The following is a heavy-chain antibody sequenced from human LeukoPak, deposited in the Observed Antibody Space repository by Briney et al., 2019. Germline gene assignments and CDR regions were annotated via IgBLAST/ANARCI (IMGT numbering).Heavy chain of an antibody. CDR1: GGTFSSYA. CDR3: ARVPYQLLSWFDP. Sequence: SVKVSCKASGGTFSSYAISWVRQAPGQGLEWMGRIIPILGIANYAQKFQGRVTITADKSTSTAYMELSSLRSEDTAVYYCARVPYQLLSWFDPWGQGTLVTVSS. V-gene: IGHV1-69*04. CDR2: IIPILGIA. D-gene: IGHD2-2*01. J-gene: IGHJ5*02.